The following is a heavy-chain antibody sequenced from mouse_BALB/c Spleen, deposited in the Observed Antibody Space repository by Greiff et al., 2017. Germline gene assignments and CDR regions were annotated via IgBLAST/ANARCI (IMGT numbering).Heavy chain of an antibody. Sequence: QVLLQQSGAELMKPGASVKISCKATGYTFSSYWIEWVKQRPGHGLEWIGEILPGSGSTNYNEKFKGKATFTADTSSNTAYMQLSSLTSEDSAVYYCASYDGYYAMDYWGQGTSVTVSS. J-gene: IGHJ4*01. V-gene: IGHV1-9*01. D-gene: IGHD2-3*01. CDR2: ILPGSGST. CDR3: ASYDGYYAMDY. CDR1: GYTFSSYW.